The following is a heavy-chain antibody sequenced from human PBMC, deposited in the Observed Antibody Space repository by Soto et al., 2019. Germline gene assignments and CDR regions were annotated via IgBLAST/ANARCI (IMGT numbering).Heavy chain of an antibody. CDR3: AKDPGPRIAAAGTTLTTPCYYYYGMDV. CDR2: ISYDGSNK. D-gene: IGHD6-13*01. CDR1: GFTFSSYG. Sequence: PGGSLRLSCAASGFTFSSYGMHWVRQAPGKGLEWVAVISYDGSNKYYADSVKGRFTISRDNSKNTLYLQMNSLRAEDTAVYYCAKDPGPRIAAAGTTLTTPCYYYYGMDVWGQGTSVTVSS. V-gene: IGHV3-30*18. J-gene: IGHJ6*02.